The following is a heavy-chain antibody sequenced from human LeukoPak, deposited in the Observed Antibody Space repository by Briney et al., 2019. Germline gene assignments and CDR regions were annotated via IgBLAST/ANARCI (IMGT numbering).Heavy chain of an antibody. Sequence: GGSLRLSCTVSEFTFGDYALSWVRHAPGKGLEWVSLIRSKGYGGTTEYAASVKGRFTISRNDSKSIAFLQMNSLKTEDTALYYCARTLRAAAGKYYFDYWGQGTLVTVSS. CDR2: IRSKGYGGTT. CDR1: EFTFGDYA. J-gene: IGHJ4*02. V-gene: IGHV3-49*04. D-gene: IGHD6-13*01. CDR3: ARTLRAAAGKYYFDY.